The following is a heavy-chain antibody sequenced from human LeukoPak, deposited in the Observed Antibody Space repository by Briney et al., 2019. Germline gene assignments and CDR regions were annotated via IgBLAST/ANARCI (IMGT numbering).Heavy chain of an antibody. V-gene: IGHV1-2*02. J-gene: IGHJ4*02. CDR3: ARDFIAAALFGY. CDR2: INPNSGGT. D-gene: IGHD6-13*01. Sequence: ASVKVSCKASGYTFTGYYMHWVRQAPGPGLEWMGWINPNSGGTNYAQKFQGRVTITRDTSISTAYMELSRLRSDDTAVYYCARDFIAAALFGYWGQGNLVTVSS. CDR1: GYTFTGYY.